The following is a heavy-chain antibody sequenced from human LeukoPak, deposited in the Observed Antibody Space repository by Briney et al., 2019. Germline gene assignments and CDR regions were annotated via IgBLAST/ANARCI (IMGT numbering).Heavy chain of an antibody. J-gene: IGHJ6*03. CDR2: IIPIFGTA. CDR3: ARASGGDRAYYYYYMDV. Sequence: ASVKVSCKASGGTFSSYAISWVRQAPGQGLEWMGGIIPIFGTANYAQKFQGRVTITTDESTSTAYTELSSLRSEDTAVYYCARASGGDRAYYYYYMDVWGKGTTVTVSS. V-gene: IGHV1-69*05. D-gene: IGHD5-18*01. CDR1: GGTFSSYA.